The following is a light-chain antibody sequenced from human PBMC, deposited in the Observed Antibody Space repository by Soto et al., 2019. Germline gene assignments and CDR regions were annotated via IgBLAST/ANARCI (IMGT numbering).Light chain of an antibody. CDR2: KAS. V-gene: IGKV1-5*03. CDR3: QQYTTLVT. Sequence: DIQMTQSPSTLSASVGDRVTITCRASQSVDRWLAWYQQRPGKAPKALIYKASNLESGVPSRFSGSGSGTEFTLTTTSLQPGDIATYYCQQYTTLVTFGQGTMVE. J-gene: IGKJ1*01. CDR1: QSVDRW.